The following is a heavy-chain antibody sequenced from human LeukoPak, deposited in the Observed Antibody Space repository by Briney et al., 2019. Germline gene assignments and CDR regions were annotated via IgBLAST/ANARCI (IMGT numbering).Heavy chain of an antibody. Sequence: ASVKVSCKASGYTFTSFYIHWVRQAPGQGLEWMGWINPNNGGTNYAQKFQGRVTLTRDTSISTVYMELRTLRSDDTAVYYCTTISSRYCTSTSCYSSFDYWGQGTLVTVSS. CDR3: TTISSRYCTSTSCYSSFDY. V-gene: IGHV1-2*02. CDR1: GYTFTSFY. CDR2: INPNNGGT. D-gene: IGHD2-2*01. J-gene: IGHJ4*02.